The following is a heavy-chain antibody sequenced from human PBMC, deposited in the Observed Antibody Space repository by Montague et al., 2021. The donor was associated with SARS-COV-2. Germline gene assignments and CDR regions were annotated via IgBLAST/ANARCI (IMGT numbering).Heavy chain of an antibody. CDR2: IRSKAYGGTT. CDR3: AAGLFYFDY. J-gene: IGHJ4*02. V-gene: IGHV3-49*03. Sequence: SLSLSFSGSGFTFGDYAISWIRQTPGKGLEWVGFIRSKAYGGTTQYAASAEGKFTISRDDSKSIAYLQINSLKSDDTALYYAAAGLFYFDYWGQGALVTVSS. D-gene: IGHD6-13*01. CDR1: GFTFGDYA.